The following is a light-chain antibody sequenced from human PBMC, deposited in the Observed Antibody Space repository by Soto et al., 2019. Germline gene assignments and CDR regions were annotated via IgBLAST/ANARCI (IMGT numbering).Light chain of an antibody. CDR1: SSNIGDNY. CDR3: ATWESSLTAMV. J-gene: IGLJ2*01. Sequence: QSVLTQSPSVSAAAGRKVTISCSGGSSNIGDNYVSWYQQFPGTTPELLIYDNDNRPSGIPDRFSGSKSGTSATLDISGLQIGDEADYYCATWESSLTAMVFGGGTKLTVL. V-gene: IGLV1-51*01. CDR2: DND.